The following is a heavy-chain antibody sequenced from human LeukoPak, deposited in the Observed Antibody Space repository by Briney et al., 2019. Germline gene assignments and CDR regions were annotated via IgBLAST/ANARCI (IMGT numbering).Heavy chain of an antibody. CDR3: ARDRRTTFGGVIVIPLNY. CDR2: ISAYNGNT. V-gene: IGHV1-18*01. Sequence: ASVKVSCKASGYTFTSYGISWVRQAPGQGLEWMGWISAYNGNTNYAQKLQGRVTMATDTSTSTAYMELRSLRSDDTAVYYCARDRRTTFGGVIVIPLNYWGQGTLVTVSS. J-gene: IGHJ4*02. CDR1: GYTFTSYG. D-gene: IGHD3-16*02.